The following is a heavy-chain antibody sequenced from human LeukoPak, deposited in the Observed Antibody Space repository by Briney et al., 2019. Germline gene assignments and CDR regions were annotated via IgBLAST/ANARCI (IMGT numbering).Heavy chain of an antibody. V-gene: IGHV1-2*02. CDR2: INPNSGGT. J-gene: IGHJ3*02. CDR1: GYTFTGYY. CDR3: ARGGYYDILTGYSALDAFDI. D-gene: IGHD3-9*01. Sequence: ASVKVSCKASGYTFTGYYMHWVRQAPGQGLEWMGWINPNSGGTNYAQKFQGRVTMTRDTSISTAYMELSRLRSDDTAVYYCARGGYYDILTGYSALDAFDIWGQGTMVTVSS.